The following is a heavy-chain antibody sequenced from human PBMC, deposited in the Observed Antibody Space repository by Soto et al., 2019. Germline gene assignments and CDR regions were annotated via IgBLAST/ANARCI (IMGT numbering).Heavy chain of an antibody. CDR3: ARESEDLTSNFDY. J-gene: IGHJ4*02. CDR2: ISSTTNYI. V-gene: IGHV3-21*06. CDR1: GFTFTRYS. Sequence: PGGAVRVSCAASGFTFTRYSMNWVRQAPGKGLEWVSSISSTTNYIYYGDSMKGRFTISRDNDKNSLYLEMNSLRAEDTAVYYCARESEDLTSNFDYWRQGTLGTVAP.